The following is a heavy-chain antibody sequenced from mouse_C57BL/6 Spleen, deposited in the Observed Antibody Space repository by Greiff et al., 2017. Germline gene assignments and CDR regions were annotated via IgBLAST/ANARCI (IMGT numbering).Heavy chain of an antibody. D-gene: IGHD2-4*01. CDR3: ARLNYYEYDGYFDY. Sequence: EVKVVESGGGLVKPGGSLKLSCAASGFTFSSYAMSWVRQTPEKRLEWVATISDGGSYTYYPDNVKGRFTMSRDNAKNNLYLQMSHLKSEGTAMYYCARLNYYEYDGYFDYWGQGTTLTVSS. CDR1: GFTFSSYA. J-gene: IGHJ2*01. V-gene: IGHV5-4*03. CDR2: ISDGGSYT.